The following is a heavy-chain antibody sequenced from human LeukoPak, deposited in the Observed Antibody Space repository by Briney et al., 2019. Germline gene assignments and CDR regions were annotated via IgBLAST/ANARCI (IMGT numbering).Heavy chain of an antibody. CDR3: ARDLPRITMVRGVSFDY. J-gene: IGHJ4*02. CDR2: ISAYNGNT. D-gene: IGHD3-10*01. CDR1: GYTFTSYG. V-gene: IGHV1-18*01. Sequence: GASVNVSCKASGYTFTSYGISWVRQAPGQGLEWMGWISAYNGNTNYAQKLQGRVTMTTDTSTSTAYMELRSLRSDDTAVYYCARDLPRITMVRGVSFDYWGQGTLVTVSS.